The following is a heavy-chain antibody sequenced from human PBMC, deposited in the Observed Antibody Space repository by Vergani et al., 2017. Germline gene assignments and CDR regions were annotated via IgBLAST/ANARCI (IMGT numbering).Heavy chain of an antibody. CDR2: MNPNSGNT. V-gene: IGHV1-8*01. D-gene: IGHD3-3*01. CDR1: GYTFTSYD. J-gene: IGHJ6*03. Sequence: QVQLVQSGAEVKKPGASVKVSCKASGYTFTSYDINWVRQATGQGLEWMRWMNPNSGNTGYAQKFQGRVTMTRNTSISTAYMELSSLRSEDTAVYYCARGRYYDFWSGFNTETDYMDVWGKGTTVTVSS. CDR3: ARGRYYDFWSGFNTETDYMDV.